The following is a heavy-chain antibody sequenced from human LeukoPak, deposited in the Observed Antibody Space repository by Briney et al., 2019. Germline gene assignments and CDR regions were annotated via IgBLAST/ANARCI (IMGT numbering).Heavy chain of an antibody. CDR2: LSGRGSSS. Sequence: PGGSLRLSCAASGFTFSRFAMNWVRQAPGKGLEWVSSLSGRGSSSYYADSVKGRFTISRDNSKSTLFLQMSSLRAEDTAIYYCAKNPIWDYWGQGTLVTVSS. CDR1: GFTFSRFA. CDR3: AKNPIWDY. D-gene: IGHD2-15*01. J-gene: IGHJ4*02. V-gene: IGHV3-23*01.